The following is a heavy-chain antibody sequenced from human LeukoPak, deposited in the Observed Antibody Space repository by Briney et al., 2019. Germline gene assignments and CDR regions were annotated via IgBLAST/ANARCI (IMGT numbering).Heavy chain of an antibody. CDR1: GGTFSSYA. Sequence: SVKVSCKASGGTFSSYAISWVRQAPGQGLEWMGGIIPIFGTANYAQKFQGRVTITADESTSTAYMELSSLRSEDTAVYYCASQDYDYVWGSYSGGYWGQGTLVTVSS. V-gene: IGHV1-69*01. D-gene: IGHD3-16*01. CDR2: IIPIFGTA. J-gene: IGHJ4*02. CDR3: ASQDYDYVWGSYSGGY.